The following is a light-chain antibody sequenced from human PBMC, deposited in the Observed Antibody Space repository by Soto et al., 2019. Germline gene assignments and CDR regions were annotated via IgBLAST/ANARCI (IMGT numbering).Light chain of an antibody. CDR1: QTITSRY. V-gene: IGKV3-20*01. J-gene: IGKJ4*01. CDR2: DAS. Sequence: EIALTESPGTLSLSARERASLACMASQTITSRYLGWYQQGPGQAHRLLIFDASSSATGIPDRFSGSVYGTDFTLTISRLDPEDFAVYYCQQYGSSITFGGGTKVDIK. CDR3: QQYGSSIT.